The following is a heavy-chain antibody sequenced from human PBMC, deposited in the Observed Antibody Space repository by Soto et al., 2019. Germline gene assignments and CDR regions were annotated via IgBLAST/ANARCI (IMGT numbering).Heavy chain of an antibody. Sequence: QVQLAQSGAEVKKPGASVKISCTTSGNTFTSYSIHWVRQAPGKGFEWMGMINPNGGSVNYAQRFQSRVTVTRDTSPTTVYVEQSGLRSEDTAVYYCARPYGYWGQGTLVTVSS. V-gene: IGHV1-46*01. CDR2: INPNGGSV. CDR1: GNTFTSYS. D-gene: IGHD4-17*01. CDR3: ARPYGY. J-gene: IGHJ4*02.